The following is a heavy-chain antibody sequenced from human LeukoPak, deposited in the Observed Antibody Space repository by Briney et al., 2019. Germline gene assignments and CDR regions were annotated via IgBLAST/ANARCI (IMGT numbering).Heavy chain of an antibody. CDR1: GFTFSSYW. CDR2: INQHGNEK. D-gene: IGHD3-10*01. J-gene: IGHJ4*02. V-gene: IGHV3-7*01. CDR3: ARDARPNYYTSGSGI. Sequence: PGESLRLSCATSGFTFSSYWMSWVRQAPGKGLEWVANINQHGNEKYYVDSVKGRFTISRDNAKNSLYLQMNSLRAGDTAVYYCARDARPNYYTSGSGIWGQGTLVTVSS.